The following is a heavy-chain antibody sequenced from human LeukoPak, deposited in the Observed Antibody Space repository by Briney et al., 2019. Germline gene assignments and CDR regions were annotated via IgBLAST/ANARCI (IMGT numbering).Heavy chain of an antibody. CDR3: ARERGVAVAGEGVDP. J-gene: IGHJ5*02. CDR1: GYTFTRHY. D-gene: IGHD6-19*01. CDR2: INPSGGST. Sequence: ASVKVSLKASGYTFTRHYIQWVRQAPGQGLEWMGIINPSGGSTSYAQKFQGRVTLTRDTSTSTVYMELSSLRSEDTAVYYCARERGVAVAGEGVDPWGQGTLVTVSS. V-gene: IGHV1-46*01.